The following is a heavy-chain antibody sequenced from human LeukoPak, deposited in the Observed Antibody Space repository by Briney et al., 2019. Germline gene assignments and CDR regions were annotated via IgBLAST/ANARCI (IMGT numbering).Heavy chain of an antibody. Sequence: PSETLSLTCAVSGGSIRSDGSCWSWIRQPPGKGLEWIGYIYHSGNTNYNPSLKSRVTISADTSKNQFSLKLSSVTAADTAVYYCARRGYSYGSYYGMDVWGQGTTVTVSS. CDR1: GGSIRSDGSC. D-gene: IGHD5-18*01. CDR3: ARRGYSYGSYYGMDV. J-gene: IGHJ6*02. V-gene: IGHV4-30-2*01. CDR2: IYHSGNT.